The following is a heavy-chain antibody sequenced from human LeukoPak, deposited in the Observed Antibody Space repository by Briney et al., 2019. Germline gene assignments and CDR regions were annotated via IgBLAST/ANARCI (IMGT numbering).Heavy chain of an antibody. J-gene: IGHJ4*02. Sequence: GGSLRLSCAVSGFTFNNCEMNWVRQAPGKGLEWVSYISGSGSTISYADSVRGRFTISRDNAKNSLYLQMNSLRAEDTAVYYCGSGLGFTVTKTIYDYWGQGTLVTVPP. CDR3: GSGLGFTVTKTIYDY. D-gene: IGHD4-17*01. CDR1: GFTFNNCE. V-gene: IGHV3-48*03. CDR2: ISGSGSTI.